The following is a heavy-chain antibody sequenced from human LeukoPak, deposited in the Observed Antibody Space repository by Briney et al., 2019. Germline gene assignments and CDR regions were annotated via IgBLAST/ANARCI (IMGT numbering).Heavy chain of an antibody. V-gene: IGHV1-18*01. CDR1: GYTFTSYG. J-gene: IGHJ5*02. D-gene: IGHD1-1*01. Sequence: ASVTVSCKASGYTFTSYGISWVRQAPGQGLEWMGWISAYNGNANYAQKLQGRVTMTTDTSTSTAYMELRSLRSDDTAVYYCARGERLNNWFDPWGQGTLVTVSS. CDR3: ARGERLNNWFDP. CDR2: ISAYNGNA.